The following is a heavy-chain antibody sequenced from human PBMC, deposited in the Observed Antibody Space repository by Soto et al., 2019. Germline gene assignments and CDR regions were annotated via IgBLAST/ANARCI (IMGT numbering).Heavy chain of an antibody. CDR2: ISGSGGRT. CDR1: GFTFSSYA. V-gene: IGHV3-23*01. D-gene: IGHD3-3*01. J-gene: IGHJ4*02. CDR3: AKDLSTYYDFWSGSPAIGDY. Sequence: GGSLRLSCAASGFTFSSYAMSWVRQAPGKGLEWVSAISGSGGRTYYADSVKGRFTISRDNSKNTLYLQMNSLRAEDTAVYNCAKDLSTYYDFWSGSPAIGDYWGQGTLVTVSS.